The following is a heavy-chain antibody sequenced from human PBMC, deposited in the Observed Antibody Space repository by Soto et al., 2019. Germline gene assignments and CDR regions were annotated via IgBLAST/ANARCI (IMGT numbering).Heavy chain of an antibody. D-gene: IGHD2-2*01. CDR1: GFIFSSYA. CDR3: AKEKISTRCWNWFDP. J-gene: IGHJ5*02. Sequence: ELQLLESGGGLVQPGGSLRLSCAASGFIFSSYAMSWVRQAPGKGLEWVSAISGSGGSTYYADSVKGRFTISRDNSKNTIYLQINRRRAEDTAVYYCAKEKISTRCWNWFDPWGQGTLVIVSS. V-gene: IGHV3-23*01. CDR2: ISGSGGST.